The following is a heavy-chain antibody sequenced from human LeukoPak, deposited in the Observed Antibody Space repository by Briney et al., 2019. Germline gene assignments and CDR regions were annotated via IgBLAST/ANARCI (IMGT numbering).Heavy chain of an antibody. V-gene: IGHV1-69*02. CDR1: GGTFSSDS. CDR3: ARGDGGHDFWSNYPLDS. CDR2: IIPLLGIE. Sequence: AASVKVSCKASGGTFSSDSFSWVRQAPGQGPEWMGRIIPLLGIENCAQKFQDRLTIMADKPTSTVYMELSSLRSGDTAVYYCARGDGGHDFWSNYPLDSWGQGTLDTVSS. J-gene: IGHJ4*02. D-gene: IGHD3-3*01.